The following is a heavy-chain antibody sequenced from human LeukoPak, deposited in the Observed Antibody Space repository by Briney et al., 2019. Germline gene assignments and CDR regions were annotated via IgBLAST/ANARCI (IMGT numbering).Heavy chain of an antibody. J-gene: IGHJ4*02. Sequence: ASVKVSCKASGYTFTSYGISWVRQAPGQGLEWMGWISAYNGNTNYAQKLQGRVTMTTDTSTSTAYMEPRSLRSDDTAVYYCARDYLAVAERTYFDYWGQGTLVTVSS. D-gene: IGHD6-19*01. CDR3: ARDYLAVAERTYFDY. V-gene: IGHV1-18*01. CDR2: ISAYNGNT. CDR1: GYTFTSYG.